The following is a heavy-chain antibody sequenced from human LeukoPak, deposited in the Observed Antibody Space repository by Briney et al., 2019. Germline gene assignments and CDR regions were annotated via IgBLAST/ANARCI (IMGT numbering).Heavy chain of an antibody. V-gene: IGHV3-23*01. D-gene: IGHD1-1*01. CDR1: GIFFNNYA. Sequence: PGGSLILSCAASGIFFNNYALSWVPHAPARRPELVSSISGNGESFSADSVKGRFTLYRDDSRNTVYLQLNNLRVDDTAIYYCAKANWVSNDDAVWWGQGTQVTVSS. CDR2: ISGNGES. J-gene: IGHJ4*02. CDR3: AKANWVSNDDAVW.